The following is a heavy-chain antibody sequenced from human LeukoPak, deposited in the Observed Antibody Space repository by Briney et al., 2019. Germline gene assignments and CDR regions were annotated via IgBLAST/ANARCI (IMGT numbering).Heavy chain of an antibody. CDR1: GFTFSTYS. CDR3: AREEGYCNSSSCYGEASDI. Sequence: GGSLRLSCAASGFTFSTYSMNWVRQAPGKGLEWVSSISSSSTYIYYADSVKGRFTISRDNAKNSLYLQMNSLRAEDTAVYYCAREEGYCNSSSCYGEASDIWGQGTMVTVSS. V-gene: IGHV3-21*01. D-gene: IGHD2-2*01. J-gene: IGHJ3*02. CDR2: ISSSSTYI.